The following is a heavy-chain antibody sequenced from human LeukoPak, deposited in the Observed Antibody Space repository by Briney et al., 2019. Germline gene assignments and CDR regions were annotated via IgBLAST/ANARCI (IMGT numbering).Heavy chain of an antibody. V-gene: IGHV1-2*02. J-gene: IGHJ5*02. D-gene: IGHD6-13*01. CDR2: INPNSGGT. Sequence: GASVKVSCKATSRISWVRQAPGQGLEWMGWINPNSGGTNYAQKFQGRVTMTRDTSISTAYMELSRLRSDDTAVYYCAREVSSGIAAPKGWFDPWGQGTLVTVSS. CDR3: AREVSSGIAAPKGWFDP. CDR1: TSR.